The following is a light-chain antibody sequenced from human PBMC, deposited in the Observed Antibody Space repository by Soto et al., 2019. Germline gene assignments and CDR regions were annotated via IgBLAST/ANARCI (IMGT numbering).Light chain of an antibody. J-gene: IGLJ1*01. CDR1: SSDVGGYNY. CDR3: SSYTSSSTLVYV. Sequence: QSVLTQPASVSGSPGQSITISCTGTSSDVGGYNYVSWYQQHPGKAPKLMIYDVSNRPSGVSNRFSGSKSGNTASLTISGLQVEDEADYYCSSYTSSSTLVYVFGTGSKVTV. CDR2: DVS. V-gene: IGLV2-14*01.